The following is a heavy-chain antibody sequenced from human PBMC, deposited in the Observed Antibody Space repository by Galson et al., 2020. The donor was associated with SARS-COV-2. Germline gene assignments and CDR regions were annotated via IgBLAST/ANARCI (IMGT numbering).Heavy chain of an antibody. Sequence: SETLSLTCAVYGGTFSGYSWTWIRQPPGKGLEWIGEINIGGNTNYSPSLRSRVTLSVDTSKNQFSLKLRSVTAADTALYYCARGHRGVVPSPVLGLGPYYLYHYMDVWAKGTTVTVSS. CDR3: ARGHRGVVPSPVLGLGPYYLYHYMDV. J-gene: IGHJ6*03. D-gene: IGHD2-2*01. CDR2: INIGGNT. V-gene: IGHV4-34*01. CDR1: GGTFSGYS.